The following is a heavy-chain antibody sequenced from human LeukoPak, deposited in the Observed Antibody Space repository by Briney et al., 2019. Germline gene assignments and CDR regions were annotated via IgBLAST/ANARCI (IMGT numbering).Heavy chain of an antibody. CDR3: ARGNYDRSGSLDY. D-gene: IGHD3-22*01. CDR1: GFTFRSYG. Sequence: PGRSLRLSCAASGFTFRSYGMHWVRQAPGKGLEWVAVIWYDGSNKYYADSVKGRFTISRDNSKNTLYLEMNSLRAGDTAVYYCARGNYDRSGSLDYWAQGTLVTVSS. J-gene: IGHJ4*02. V-gene: IGHV3-33*01. CDR2: IWYDGSNK.